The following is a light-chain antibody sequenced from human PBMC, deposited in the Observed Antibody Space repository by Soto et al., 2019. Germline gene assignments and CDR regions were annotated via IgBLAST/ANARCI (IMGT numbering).Light chain of an antibody. CDR1: QSVSSN. CDR2: GAS. V-gene: IGKV3-15*01. CDR3: QHYGSSPIT. Sequence: EIVMTQYQATLSVYPGERENISCRASQSVSSNLAWYQQNPGQAPRLLLYGASTRATGIPARFSGSESGTEFTPTIGRLQAEDFAIYYSQHYGSSPITLGQWTRLETK. J-gene: IGKJ5*01.